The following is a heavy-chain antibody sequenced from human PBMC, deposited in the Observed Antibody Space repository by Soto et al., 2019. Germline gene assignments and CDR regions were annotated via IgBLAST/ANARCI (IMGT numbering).Heavy chain of an antibody. J-gene: IGHJ5*02. D-gene: IGHD3-10*01. CDR1: GYTFTSYD. CDR2: INPNNGNT. Sequence: ASVKVSCKASGYTFTSYDINWVRQATGQGLEWMGWINPNNGNTGYAQKFQGRVTMTRDTSINTAYMELSSLRSEDTAVYFCARTSSATRGGFDPWGQGTLVTVSS. V-gene: IGHV1-8*01. CDR3: ARTSSATRGGFDP.